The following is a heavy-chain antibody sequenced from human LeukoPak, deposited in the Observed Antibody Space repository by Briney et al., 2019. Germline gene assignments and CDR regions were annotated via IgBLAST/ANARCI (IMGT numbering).Heavy chain of an antibody. Sequence: PSETLSLTCTVSGGSISSSSYYWSWIRQPPGKGLEWIGYIYYSGSTNYNPSLKSRVTISVDTSKNQFSLKLSSVTAADTAVYYCARASYSSGYGVDYWGQGTLVTVSS. CDR2: IYYSGST. CDR1: GGSISSSSYY. D-gene: IGHD3-22*01. CDR3: ARASYSSGYGVDY. V-gene: IGHV4-61*01. J-gene: IGHJ4*02.